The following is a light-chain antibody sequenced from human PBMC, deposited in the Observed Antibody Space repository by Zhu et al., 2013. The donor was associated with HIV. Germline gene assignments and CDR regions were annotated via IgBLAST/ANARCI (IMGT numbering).Light chain of an antibody. J-gene: IGLJ3*02. V-gene: IGLV1-51*01. CDR3: TSYTSSSTWV. CDR2: DNN. CDR1: SSNIGNNY. Sequence: QSVLTQPPSVSAAPGQKVTISCSGSSSNIGNNYVSWYQQLPGTAPKLLIYDNNKRPSGIPDRFSGSNSGTSATLGITGLQTGDEADYYCTSYTSSSTWVFGGGTKLTVL.